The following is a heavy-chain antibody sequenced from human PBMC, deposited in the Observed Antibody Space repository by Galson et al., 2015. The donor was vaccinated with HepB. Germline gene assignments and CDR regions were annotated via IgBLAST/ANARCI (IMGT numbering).Heavy chain of an antibody. CDR1: GFTFSSYA. J-gene: IGHJ4*02. V-gene: IGHV3-23*01. CDR3: AKEISTEAGWVGKGLVLIPATGGFDY. D-gene: IGHD2-2*01. CDR2: ISGSGGNT. Sequence: SLRLSCAASGFTFSSYAMSWVRQAPGKGLEWVSFISGSGGNTYYAESVKGRFTISRDNSKNTLYLQMNSPRAEDTAVYFCAKEISTEAGWVGKGLVLIPATGGFDYWGQGTLVTVSS.